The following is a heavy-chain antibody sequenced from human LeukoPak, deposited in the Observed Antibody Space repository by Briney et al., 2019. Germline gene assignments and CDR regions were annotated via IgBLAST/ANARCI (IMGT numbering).Heavy chain of an antibody. Sequence: PSETLSLTCAVYGGSFSGYYWSWIRQPPGKGLEWIGEINHSGSTNYNPSLKSRVTISVDTSKNQFSLKLSSVTAADTAVYYCAREGIYYDSSGYYYYYYGMDVWGQGTTVTVSS. V-gene: IGHV4-34*01. D-gene: IGHD3-22*01. CDR3: AREGIYYDSSGYYYYYYGMDV. CDR1: GGSFSGYY. CDR2: INHSGST. J-gene: IGHJ6*02.